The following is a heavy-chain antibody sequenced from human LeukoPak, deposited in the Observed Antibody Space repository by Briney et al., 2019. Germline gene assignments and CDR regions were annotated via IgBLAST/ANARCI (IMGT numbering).Heavy chain of an antibody. CDR2: INHSGST. CDR1: GGSFSGYY. D-gene: IGHD3-3*01. V-gene: IGHV4-34*01. CDR3: ARRGSKNDFWSGYNYYYYYYYMDV. Sequence: PSETLSLTCTVYGGSFSGYYWSWIRQPPGKGLEWIGEINHSGSTNYNPSLKSRVTISVDTSKNQFSLKLSSVTVADTAVYYCARRGSKNDFWSGYNYYYYYYYMDVWGKGTTVTVSS. J-gene: IGHJ6*03.